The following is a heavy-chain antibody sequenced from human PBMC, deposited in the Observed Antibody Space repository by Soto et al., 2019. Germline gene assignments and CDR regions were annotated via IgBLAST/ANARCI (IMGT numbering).Heavy chain of an antibody. CDR1: GFTFSTFA. Sequence: GGSLRLSCAASGFTFSTFAMSWVRQAPGKGLEWMALILHDGSAEYYADSVKGRFTISRDNSKNTLYLQMNSLRAEDTAVYYCXRSRDGYSFYFYYGMDGWGQGTTVTVSS. V-gene: IGHV3-30*03. J-gene: IGHJ6*02. CDR3: XRSRDGYSFYFYYGMDG. CDR2: ILHDGSAE. D-gene: IGHD4-4*01.